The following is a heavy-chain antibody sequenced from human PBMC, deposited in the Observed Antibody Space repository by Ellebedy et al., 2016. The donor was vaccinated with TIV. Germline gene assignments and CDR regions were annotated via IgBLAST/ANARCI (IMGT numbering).Heavy chain of an antibody. V-gene: IGHV3-30*18. D-gene: IGHD2-2*01. CDR2: ISSDGGRK. CDR1: GFTFKSYD. CDR3: AKEKRYCSSANCPLGY. J-gene: IGHJ4*02. Sequence: GESLKISXAASGFTFKSYDMHWVRQVPGKGLEWVAVISSDGGRKHYADSMKGRFTISRDNSKSTLFLQMNSLRPEDAAVFYCAKEKRYCSSANCPLGYWGQGNLVTVSS.